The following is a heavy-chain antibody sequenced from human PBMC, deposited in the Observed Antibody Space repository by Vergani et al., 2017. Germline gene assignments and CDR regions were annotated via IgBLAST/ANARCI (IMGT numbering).Heavy chain of an antibody. D-gene: IGHD4-23*01. CDR3: ASSTVVTPDAFDI. Sequence: QLQLQESGPGLVKPSETLSLTCTVSGGSISSSSYYWSWIRQPPGKGLEWIGYIYYSGSTNYNPSLKSRVTISVDTSKNQFSLKLSSVTAADTAVYYCASSTVVTPDAFDIWGQGTMVTVSS. V-gene: IGHV4-61*01. CDR2: IYYSGST. CDR1: GGSISSSSYY. J-gene: IGHJ3*02.